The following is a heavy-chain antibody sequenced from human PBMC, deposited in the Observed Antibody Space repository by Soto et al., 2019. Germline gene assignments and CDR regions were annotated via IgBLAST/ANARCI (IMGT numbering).Heavy chain of an antibody. Sequence: QPGGSLRLSCAASGFTFSSYSMNWVRQAPGMGPEWVSYISSTSGTTFYVDSVKGRFTISRDNAKNSLYLQMNSLRDEDTAVYYCARDVDYYYHYAMDVWGQGTTVTVSS. CDR2: ISSTSGTT. J-gene: IGHJ6*02. CDR1: GFTFSSYS. D-gene: IGHD2-15*01. CDR3: ARDVDYYYHYAMDV. V-gene: IGHV3-48*02.